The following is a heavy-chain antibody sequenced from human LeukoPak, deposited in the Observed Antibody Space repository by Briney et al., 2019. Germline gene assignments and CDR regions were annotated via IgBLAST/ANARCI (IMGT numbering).Heavy chain of an antibody. D-gene: IGHD2-2*02. V-gene: IGHV3-23*01. J-gene: IGHJ4*02. CDR3: VRNGAIAPLYYFDY. CDR1: GFTFGSYA. Sequence: GGSLRLSCAASGFTFGSYAMTWVRQAPGRGLEWVSGISDSGTITYYAAPVKGRFTISRDSFNNTLYLHLSTLRADDTAVYYCVRNGAIAPLYYFDYWGLGTLVIVSS. CDR2: ISDSGTIT.